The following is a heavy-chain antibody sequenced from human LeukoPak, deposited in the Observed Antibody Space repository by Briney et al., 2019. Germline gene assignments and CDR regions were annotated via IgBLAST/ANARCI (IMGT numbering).Heavy chain of an antibody. CDR1: GGTFSSYA. CDR2: IIPILSQS. CDR3: ATGGAYRDAFDI. Sequence: SVKVSCKASGGTFSSYAISWVRQAPGQGLEWMGRIIPILSQSNYAQKFQGTVSITADEFTETAYMELSSLRSDDTAVYYCATGGAYRDAFDIWGQGTMVTVSS. D-gene: IGHD3-10*01. J-gene: IGHJ3*02. V-gene: IGHV1-69*11.